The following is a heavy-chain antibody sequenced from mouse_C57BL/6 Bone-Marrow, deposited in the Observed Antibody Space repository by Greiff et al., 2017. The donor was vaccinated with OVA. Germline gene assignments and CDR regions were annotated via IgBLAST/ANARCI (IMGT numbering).Heavy chain of an antibody. Sequence: QVQLQQSGPELVKPGASVKISCKASGYAFSSSWMNWVKQRPGKGLEWIGRIYPGDGDTNYNGKFKGKATLTADKSSSTAYMQLSSLTSEDSAVYFCAIPLGGVDYWGQGTTLTVSS. V-gene: IGHV1-82*01. D-gene: IGHD4-1*01. CDR3: AIPLGGVDY. CDR2: IYPGDGDT. CDR1: GYAFSSSW. J-gene: IGHJ2*01.